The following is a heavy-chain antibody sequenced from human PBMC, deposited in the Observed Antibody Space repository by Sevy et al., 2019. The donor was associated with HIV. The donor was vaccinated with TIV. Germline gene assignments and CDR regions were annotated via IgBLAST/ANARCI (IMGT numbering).Heavy chain of an antibody. V-gene: IGHV4-39*01. CDR3: ARLTIFGVRTDNWFDP. D-gene: IGHD3-3*01. Sequence: SETLSLTCTVSGGSISSNNYYWVWIRQPPGKGLEWIGSIYYSGSAYYNPSLKSRITISVDTSKNQFSLRLSSVTAADTAVYYCARLTIFGVRTDNWFDPWGQGTLVTVSS. CDR1: GGSISSNNYY. J-gene: IGHJ5*02. CDR2: IYYSGSA.